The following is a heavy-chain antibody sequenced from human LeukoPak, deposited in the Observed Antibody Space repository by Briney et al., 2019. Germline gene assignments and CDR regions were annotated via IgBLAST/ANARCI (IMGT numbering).Heavy chain of an antibody. J-gene: IGHJ4*01. V-gene: IGHV3-7*01. Sequence: GGSLRLSCVASVVTFSTSWITWVRQAPGMGRERGANIKADGSRKYYVDSVRGPFSISRDHAKNSLYSELTNLRAEDKGVYFCARDRGWQQFDYWGQGTLVTVSS. CDR1: VVTFSTSW. CDR3: ARDRGWQQFDY. CDR2: IKADGSRK. D-gene: IGHD5-24*01.